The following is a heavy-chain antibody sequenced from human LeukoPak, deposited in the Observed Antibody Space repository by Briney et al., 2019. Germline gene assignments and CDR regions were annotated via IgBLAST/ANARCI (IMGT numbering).Heavy chain of an antibody. Sequence: SETLSLTCTVSGGSISSSSYYWGWIRQPPGKGLEWIGSIYYSGSTYYNPSLKSRVTISVDTSKNQFSLKLSSVTAADTAVYYCATESPYCSSTSCYFSYYYYYYMDVWGKGTTVTVSS. D-gene: IGHD2-2*01. J-gene: IGHJ6*03. CDR3: ATESPYCSSTSCYFSYYYYYYMDV. CDR1: GGSISSSSYY. V-gene: IGHV4-39*07. CDR2: IYYSGST.